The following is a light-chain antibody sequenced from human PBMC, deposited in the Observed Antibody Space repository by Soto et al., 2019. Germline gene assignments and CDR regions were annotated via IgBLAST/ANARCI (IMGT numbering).Light chain of an antibody. V-gene: IGKV3-20*01. CDR3: QQDGDSPPT. CDR1: QSVSSNS. J-gene: IGKJ1*01. Sequence: EIVLTQSPGTLSLSPGESATLSCRASQSVSSNSLAWYRRNPGQPPSLLIYGTSTRATDIPRRFSGSGSGTDFTLTITRLEPEDFAVYFCQQDGDSPPTFDQGTKVEVK. CDR2: GTS.